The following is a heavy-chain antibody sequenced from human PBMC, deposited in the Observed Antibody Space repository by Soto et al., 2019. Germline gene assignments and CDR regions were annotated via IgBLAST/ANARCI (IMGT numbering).Heavy chain of an antibody. CDR2: ISHSGST. V-gene: IGHV4-30-2*01. D-gene: IGHD3-22*01. J-gene: IGHJ2*01. Sequence: QLQLQESGSGLVKPSQTLSLTCAVSGGSISSGGYSWNWIRQPPGKGLEWIGYISHSGSTYYNPSLLDRITPSAARLTNHVSLNLSSVPAAGTAAYYCVRGVCDSSGYTVTYWYFDLWGRGTLVTVS. CDR1: GGSISSGGYS. CDR3: VRGVCDSSGYTVTYWYFDL.